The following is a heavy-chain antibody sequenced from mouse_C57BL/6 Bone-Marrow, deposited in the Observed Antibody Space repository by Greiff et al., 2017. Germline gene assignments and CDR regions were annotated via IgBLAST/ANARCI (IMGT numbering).Heavy chain of an antibody. J-gene: IGHJ3*01. D-gene: IGHD4-1*02. V-gene: IGHV2-2*01. Sequence: QVQLQQSGPGLVQPSQSLSITCTVSGFSLTSYGVHWVRQSPGKGLEWLGVIWSSGSTDYNAAFISRLSISKDNSKSQVFFKMNSLQADDTAIYYCARNNWDEDWFAYWGQGTLVTVSA. CDR2: IWSSGST. CDR1: GFSLTSYG. CDR3: ARNNWDEDWFAY.